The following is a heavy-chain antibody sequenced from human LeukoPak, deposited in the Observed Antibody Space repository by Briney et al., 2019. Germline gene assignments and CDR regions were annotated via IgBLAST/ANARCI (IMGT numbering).Heavy chain of an antibody. V-gene: IGHV3-23*01. CDR1: GFTFSSYA. J-gene: IGHJ2*01. D-gene: IGHD3-22*01. Sequence: PGGSLRLSCAASGFTFSSYAMSWVRQAPGKGLEWVSAISGSGGSTYYADSVKGRFTISRDNSKNTLYLQMNSLRAEDTAVYYCARERYDSIYPRYFDLWGRGTLVTVSS. CDR3: ARERYDSIYPRYFDL. CDR2: ISGSGGST.